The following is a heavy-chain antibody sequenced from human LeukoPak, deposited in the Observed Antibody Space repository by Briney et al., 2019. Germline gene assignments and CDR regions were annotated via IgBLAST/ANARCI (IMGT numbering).Heavy chain of an antibody. J-gene: IGHJ4*02. CDR2: IYYSGST. CDR1: GGSISSGGYY. Sequence: SETLSLTCTVSGGSISSGGYYWSWIRLHPGKGLEWIGYIYYSGSTYYNPSLKSRVTISVDTSKNQFSLKLSSVTAADTAVYYCARGPLGYFDYWGQGTLVTVSS. V-gene: IGHV4-31*03. D-gene: IGHD7-27*01. CDR3: ARGPLGYFDY.